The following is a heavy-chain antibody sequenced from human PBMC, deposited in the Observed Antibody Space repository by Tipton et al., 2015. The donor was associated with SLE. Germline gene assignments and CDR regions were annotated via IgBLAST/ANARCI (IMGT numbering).Heavy chain of an antibody. CDR1: AGSISGHQ. CDR3: ARLVGGYAR. Sequence: TLSLTCTVSAGSISGHQWNWIRQPPGKGLEWLGYVFDSGTTNYNPSLKSRVSISVDTSKNQLSLKLTSVTAADPAVYFCARLVGGYARWGQGTLVTVSS. D-gene: IGHD5-12*01. V-gene: IGHV4-59*08. J-gene: IGHJ4*02. CDR2: VFDSGTT.